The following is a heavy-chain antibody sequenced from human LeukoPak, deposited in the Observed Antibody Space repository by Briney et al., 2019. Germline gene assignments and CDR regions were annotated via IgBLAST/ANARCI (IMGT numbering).Heavy chain of an antibody. CDR3: ATVHPPYMGAMDD. J-gene: IGHJ6*02. CDR2: MYYSGTT. V-gene: IGHV4-39*07. Sequence: SETLSLTCTVSGGSISSDNYSWGWIRQPPGKGLGWIGNMYYSGTTFYNAALRSRVTISIDTSKNQFSLKLSSVTAADTAVYYCATVHPPYMGAMDDWGQGTTVTVSS. CDR1: GGSISSDNYS.